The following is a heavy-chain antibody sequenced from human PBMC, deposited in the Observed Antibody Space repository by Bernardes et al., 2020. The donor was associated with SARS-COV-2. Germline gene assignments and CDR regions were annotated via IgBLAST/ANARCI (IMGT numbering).Heavy chain of an antibody. CDR2: FDPEDGET. Sequence: ASVKVSCKVSGYTLTELSMHWVRQAPGNGLEWMGGFDPEDGETIYAQKFQGRVTMTEDTSTDTAYMELSSLRSEDTAVYYCATGPPLRGGWFDPWGQGTLVTVSS. CDR1: GYTLTELS. D-gene: IGHD3-16*01. CDR3: ATGPPLRGGWFDP. J-gene: IGHJ5*02. V-gene: IGHV1-24*01.